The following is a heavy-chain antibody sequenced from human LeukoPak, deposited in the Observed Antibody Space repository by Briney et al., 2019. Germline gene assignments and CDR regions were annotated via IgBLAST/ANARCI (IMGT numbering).Heavy chain of an antibody. V-gene: IGHV3-53*01. Sequence: PGGSLRLSCAASGFAVSSNYMSWVRQAPGKGLEWVSVIYSDGRTYYAGSVKGRFTVSRDNSKNTLYLQMNSLRAEDTAVYYRARASYYYQSSGYYGFDYWGQGTLVTVSS. CDR2: IYSDGRT. J-gene: IGHJ4*02. CDR3: ARASYYYQSSGYYGFDY. CDR1: GFAVSSNY. D-gene: IGHD3-22*01.